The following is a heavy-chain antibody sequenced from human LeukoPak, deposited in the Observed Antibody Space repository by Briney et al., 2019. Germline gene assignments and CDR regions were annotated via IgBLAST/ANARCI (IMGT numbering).Heavy chain of an antibody. Sequence: GGSLRLSCAPSLFTLSSYSMKWVRQAPAQGLEWVSYISSSSSTIYYADSVKGRFTISRDNAKNSLYVQMNSLRGEGTALYYCARVSEMATPGVYYYYMDVGGKGTTVTVSS. CDR2: ISSSSSTI. V-gene: IGHV3-48*01. D-gene: IGHD5-24*01. J-gene: IGHJ6*03. CDR1: LFTLSSYS. CDR3: ARVSEMATPGVYYYYMDV.